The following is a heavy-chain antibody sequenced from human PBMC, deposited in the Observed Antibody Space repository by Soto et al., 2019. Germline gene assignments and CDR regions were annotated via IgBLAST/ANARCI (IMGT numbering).Heavy chain of an antibody. Sequence: PGGSLRLSCAASGFSISDCSMNWVRRAPWKGLEWISYISTNNDAIYYADSVKGRFTISRDNAKNSLYLQMNSLRAEDTALYYCASVLGSRRSGSYHSYWGQGTLVTVSS. CDR3: ASVLGSRRSGSYHSY. J-gene: IGHJ4*02. D-gene: IGHD3-10*01. CDR2: ISTNNDAI. CDR1: GFSISDCS. V-gene: IGHV3-48*01.